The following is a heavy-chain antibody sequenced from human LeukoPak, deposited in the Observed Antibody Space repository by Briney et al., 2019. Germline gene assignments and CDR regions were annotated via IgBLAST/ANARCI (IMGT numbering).Heavy chain of an antibody. CDR2: IYYSGST. D-gene: IGHD3-22*01. J-gene: IGHJ4*02. Sequence: SETLSLTCTVSGGSISSGDYYWSWIRQPPGKGLEWIGYIYYSGSTYYNPSLKSRVTISVDTSKNQFSLKLSSVTAADTAVYYCARVDYYGSRRFDYWGQGTLVTVSS. CDR3: ARVDYYGSRRFDY. V-gene: IGHV4-30-4*01. CDR1: GGSISSGDYY.